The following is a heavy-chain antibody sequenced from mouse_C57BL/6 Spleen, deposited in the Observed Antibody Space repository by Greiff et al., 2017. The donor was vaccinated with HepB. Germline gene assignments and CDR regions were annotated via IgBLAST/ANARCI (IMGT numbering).Heavy chain of an antibody. CDR3: ARSDDYLYYYAMDY. CDR2: INPYNGDT. CDR1: GYSFTGYF. D-gene: IGHD2-4*01. J-gene: IGHJ4*01. Sequence: EVQLQQSGPELVKPGDSVKISCKVSGYSFTGYFMNWVMQSHGKSLEWIGRINPYNGDTFYNQKFKGKATLTVDKSSSTAHMELRSLTSEDSAVYYCARSDDYLYYYAMDYWGQGTSVTVSS. V-gene: IGHV1-20*01.